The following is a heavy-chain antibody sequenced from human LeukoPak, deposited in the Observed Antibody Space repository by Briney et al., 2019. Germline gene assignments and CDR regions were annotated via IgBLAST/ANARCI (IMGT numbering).Heavy chain of an antibody. CDR1: GGSLSSYF. CDR2: HYYSGST. CDR3: ARGDRWFDP. V-gene: IGHV4-59*01. J-gene: IGHJ5*02. Sequence: SETLSLTCTVSGGSLSSYFWSWIRQPPGKGLEWTGYHYYSGSTNYNPSLKSRVTISVDTSKNQFSLKLSSVTAADTAVYYCARGDRWFDPWGQGTLVTVSS. D-gene: IGHD3-16*02.